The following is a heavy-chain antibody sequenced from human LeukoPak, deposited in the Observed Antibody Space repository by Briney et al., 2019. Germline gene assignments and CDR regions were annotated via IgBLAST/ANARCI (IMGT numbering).Heavy chain of an antibody. V-gene: IGHV3-30*02. D-gene: IGHD6-19*01. Sequence: GGSLRLSCAASGFTFSSYGMHWVRQAPGKGLEWVAFIRYDGSNKYYADSVKGRFTISRDNSKNTLYLQMNSLRAEDTAVYYCAKDLGRYSSGWYYWGQGTLVTVSS. CDR2: IRYDGSNK. J-gene: IGHJ4*02. CDR1: GFTFSSYG. CDR3: AKDLGRYSSGWYY.